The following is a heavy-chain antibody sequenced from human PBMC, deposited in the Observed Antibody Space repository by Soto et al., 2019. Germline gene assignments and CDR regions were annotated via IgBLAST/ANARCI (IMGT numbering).Heavy chain of an antibody. Sequence: GTLRLSCAASGCPISSSAMHWLRLGSHKGLEWVGRIRCNANSDATAYAASLRGRFTISRDESKNTAYLQMNSLKTEDTAVYYCTSLWGIAARPASGPWGQGTLVTVSS. CDR3: TSLWGIAARPASGP. CDR2: IRCNANSDAT. V-gene: IGHV3-73*01. J-gene: IGHJ5*02. D-gene: IGHD6-6*01. CDR1: GCPISSSA.